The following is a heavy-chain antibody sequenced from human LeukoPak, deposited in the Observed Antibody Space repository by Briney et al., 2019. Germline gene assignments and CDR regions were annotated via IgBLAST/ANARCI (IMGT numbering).Heavy chain of an antibody. CDR3: ARLTGNYGDY. V-gene: IGHV3-21*01. D-gene: IGHD3-10*01. J-gene: IGHJ4*02. CDR2: ISSGSSYI. CDR1: GFTFSSHS. Sequence: EPGGSLRLSCAASGFTFSSHSMNWVRQAPGKGLEWVSSISSGSSYIYYADSVKGRFTISRENAKNSLYLQMDSLRAEDTAVYYCARLTGNYGDYWGQGTLVTVSS.